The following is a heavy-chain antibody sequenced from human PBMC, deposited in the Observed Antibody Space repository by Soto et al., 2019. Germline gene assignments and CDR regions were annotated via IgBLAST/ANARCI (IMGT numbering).Heavy chain of an antibody. V-gene: IGHV1-2*04. D-gene: IGHD6-19*01. CDR2: INPNSGGT. CDR3: ARNVVHSSGWYDY. CDR1: GYTFTGYY. J-gene: IGHJ4*02. Sequence: QVQLVQSGAEVKKPGASVKVSCKASGYTFTGYYMHWVRQAPGQGLEWMGWINPNSGGTNYAQKCQGWVTMTRDTSISTAYMELSRLRSDDTAVYYCARNVVHSSGWYDYWGQGTLVTVSS.